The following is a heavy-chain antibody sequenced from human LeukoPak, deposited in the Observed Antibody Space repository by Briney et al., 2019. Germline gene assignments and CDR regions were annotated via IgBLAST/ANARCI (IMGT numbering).Heavy chain of an antibody. Sequence: GASVKVSCKASRETFSSYAISWVRQAPGQGLEWMGWMNPNSGNTGYAQKFQGRVTMTRNTSISTAYMELSSLRSEDTAVYYCARIMTTVANWGQGTLVTVSS. D-gene: IGHD4-23*01. CDR1: RETFSSYA. CDR3: ARIMTTVAN. V-gene: IGHV1-8*02. J-gene: IGHJ4*02. CDR2: MNPNSGNT.